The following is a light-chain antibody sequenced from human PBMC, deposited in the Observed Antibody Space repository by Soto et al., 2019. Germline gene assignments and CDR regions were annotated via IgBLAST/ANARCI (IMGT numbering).Light chain of an antibody. J-gene: IGKJ1*01. CDR2: SAI. V-gene: IGKV3-15*01. CDR1: QSVFSN. Sequence: TILSQSPATLSVSPGGRATLSCRASQSVFSNLAWYQQKPGQAPRLLIYSAITRATGVPARFSGSGSGTEFTLTISSLQSEDFAVYYCQQYNDWRSFGQGTRWIS. CDR3: QQYNDWRS.